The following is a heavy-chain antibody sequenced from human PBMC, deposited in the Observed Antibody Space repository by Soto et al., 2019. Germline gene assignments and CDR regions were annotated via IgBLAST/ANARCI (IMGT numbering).Heavy chain of an antibody. CDR2: IKQDGSEK. D-gene: IGHD2-15*01. Sequence: AGGSLRLSCAASGFTFSSYWMSWVRQAPGRGLEWVANIKQDGSEKYYVDSVKGRFTISRDNAKNSLYLQMNSLRAEDTAVYYCARDLYTPYNAFDIWGQGTMVTVSS. V-gene: IGHV3-7*01. J-gene: IGHJ3*02. CDR3: ARDLYTPYNAFDI. CDR1: GFTFSSYW.